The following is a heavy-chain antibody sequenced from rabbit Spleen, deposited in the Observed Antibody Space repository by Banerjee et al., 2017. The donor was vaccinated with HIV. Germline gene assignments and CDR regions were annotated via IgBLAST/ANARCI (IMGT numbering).Heavy chain of an antibody. CDR3: ARDLTGVIGWNFGW. CDR1: GFSFGNKVV. Sequence: QDQLGAAQGCLVQPEGSLKLSCPVPGFSFGNKVVTGCVRQAPGKGLEWIACINAITGKAVYATWAKGRFTISKTSSTMVTLQMTSLTAADTATYFCARDLTGVIGWNFGWWGPGTLVTVS. D-gene: IGHD1-1*01. J-gene: IGHJ4*01. CDR2: INAITGKA. V-gene: IGHV1S45*01.